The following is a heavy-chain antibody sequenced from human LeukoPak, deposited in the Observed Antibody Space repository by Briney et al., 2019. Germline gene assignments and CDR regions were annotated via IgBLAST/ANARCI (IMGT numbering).Heavy chain of an antibody. V-gene: IGHV3-23*01. CDR2: ISGSGGAT. J-gene: IGHJ6*02. CDR3: AKMYSTSTHGMDV. D-gene: IGHD6-6*01. CDR1: GFTFSNYA. Sequence: PGGSLRLSCAASGFTFSNYAMSWVRQAPGKGLEWVSVISGSGGATYYADSVKGRFTISRDNSMTTLYLQMNSLRAEDTAVYYCAKMYSTSTHGMDVWGQGTTVTVS.